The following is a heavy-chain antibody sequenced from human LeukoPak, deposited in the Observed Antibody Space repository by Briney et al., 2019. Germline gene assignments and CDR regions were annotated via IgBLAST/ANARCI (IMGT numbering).Heavy chain of an antibody. Sequence: ASVKVSCKVSGKTLTELSIHWVRQATGKGLEWMGGFDPENGDTIYAQSFEGRVTMTEDTSIDTAYMELSSLRSEDTAVYYCATDDPRDFDWLPLDSWGQGTLVTVSS. CDR3: ATDDPRDFDWLPLDS. J-gene: IGHJ4*02. D-gene: IGHD3-9*01. CDR1: GKTLTELS. CDR2: FDPENGDT. V-gene: IGHV1-24*01.